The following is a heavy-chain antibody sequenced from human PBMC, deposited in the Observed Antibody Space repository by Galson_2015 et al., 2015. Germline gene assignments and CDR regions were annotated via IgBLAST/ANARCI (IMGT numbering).Heavy chain of an antibody. J-gene: IGHJ6*03. CDR3: AKTTVAAGSSWYMDA. Sequence: SLRLSCAASAFAFSIYEMNWIRQAPGKGLEWVSSITSTGDTTYYADSVKGRFTVSRDNAKNSLFLQMNSLRAEDTALYYCAKTTVAAGSSWYMDAWGKGTTVTVSS. D-gene: IGHD4-23*01. V-gene: IGHV3-48*03. CDR2: ITSTGDTT. CDR1: AFAFSIYE.